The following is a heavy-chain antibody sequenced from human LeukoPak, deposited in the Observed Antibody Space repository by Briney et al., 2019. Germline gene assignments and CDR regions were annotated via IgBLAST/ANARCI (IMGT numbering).Heavy chain of an antibody. D-gene: IGHD6-13*01. J-gene: IGHJ5*02. V-gene: IGHV4-59*01. CDR3: ARGIAEGNWFDP. CDR1: GGSISSYY. Sequence: SETLSLTCTVSGGSISSYYWSWIRQPPGKGLEWIGYIYGSGSTNYNPSLKSRVTISVDTSKNQFSLKLSSVTAADTAVYYCARGIAEGNWFDPWGQGTRVAVSS. CDR2: IYGSGST.